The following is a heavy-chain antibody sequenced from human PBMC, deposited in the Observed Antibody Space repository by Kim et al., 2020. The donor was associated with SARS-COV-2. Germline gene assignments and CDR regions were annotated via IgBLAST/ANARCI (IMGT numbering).Heavy chain of an antibody. D-gene: IGHD2-21*01. CDR2: IRISDGAI. V-gene: IGHV3-48*04. Sequence: GGSLRLSCAASGFTFSDDSMNWVRQAPGKGLEWISYIRISDGAIFYADSVRGRFTISTDNAKNSLYLQMNSLRAEDTAVYYCARDLGYSFDYWGQGSLVTVSS. J-gene: IGHJ4*02. CDR3: ARDLGYSFDY. CDR1: GFTFSDDS.